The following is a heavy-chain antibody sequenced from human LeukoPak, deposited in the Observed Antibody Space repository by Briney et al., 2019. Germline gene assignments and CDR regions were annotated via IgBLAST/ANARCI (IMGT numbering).Heavy chain of an antibody. Sequence: GGSLRLSCAASGFIVSSNYMSWVRQAPGKGLEWVSIMHSAGSTYYADSVRGRFTISRDSSKNTVSLQMNSLRVEDTAVYYCASGGTGARKYYSDPFYYRDQGTLVTVSS. CDR2: MHSAGST. D-gene: IGHD3-10*01. CDR1: GFIVSSNY. V-gene: IGHV3-53*01. J-gene: IGHJ4*02. CDR3: ASGGTGARKYYSDPFYY.